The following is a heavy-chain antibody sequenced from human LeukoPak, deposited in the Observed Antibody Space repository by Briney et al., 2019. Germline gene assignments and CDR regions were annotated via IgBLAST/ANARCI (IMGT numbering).Heavy chain of an antibody. Sequence: SETLSLTCTVSGGSISSSSYYWGWIRQPPEKGLEWIGSIYYSGSTYYNPSLKSRVTISVDTSKNQFSLKLGSVTAADTAVYYCARSGIVGATLSPFDPWGQGTLVTVSS. CDR3: ARSGIVGATLSPFDP. J-gene: IGHJ5*02. D-gene: IGHD1-26*01. V-gene: IGHV4-39*01. CDR1: GGSISSSSYY. CDR2: IYYSGST.